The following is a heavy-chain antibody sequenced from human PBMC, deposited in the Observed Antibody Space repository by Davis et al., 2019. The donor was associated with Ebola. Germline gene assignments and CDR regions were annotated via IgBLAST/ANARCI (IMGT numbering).Heavy chain of an antibody. D-gene: IGHD1-26*01. Sequence: SETLSPTCTVSDYSTSSGYYWGWIRQPPGKGLEWIGWISFSGNTNDNPSLRSRLTISVDTSKNQFSLNLSSVTAADTAVYYCVKYSGKYYVYWGQGILVTVSS. CDR3: VKYSGKYYVY. J-gene: IGHJ4*02. V-gene: IGHV4-38-2*02. CDR2: ISFSGNT. CDR1: DYSTSSGYY.